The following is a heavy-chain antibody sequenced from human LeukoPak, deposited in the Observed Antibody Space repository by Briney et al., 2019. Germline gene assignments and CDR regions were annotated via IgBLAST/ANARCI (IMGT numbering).Heavy chain of an antibody. CDR3: ARAVVVAATRLVYFDY. Sequence: SETLSLTCTVSGGSISSYYWSWIRQPPGKGLEWIGYIYYSGSTNYNPSLKSRVTISVDTSKNQFSLKLSSVTAADTAVYYCARAVVVAATRLVYFDYWAREPWSPSPQ. V-gene: IGHV4-59*01. D-gene: IGHD2-15*01. CDR2: IYYSGST. J-gene: IGHJ4*02. CDR1: GGSISSYY.